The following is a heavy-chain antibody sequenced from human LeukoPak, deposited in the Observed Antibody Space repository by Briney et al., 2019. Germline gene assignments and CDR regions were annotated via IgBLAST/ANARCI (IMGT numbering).Heavy chain of an antibody. Sequence: GGSLRLSCAASGFTFSSYAMSWVRQAPGKGLEWVSAISGSGGSTYYADSVKGRFTISRDNSKDTLYLQMNSLRAEDTAVYYCAKDLGEMYYDILTGPTGDYWGLGTLVTVSS. J-gene: IGHJ4*02. CDR2: ISGSGGST. D-gene: IGHD3-9*01. CDR3: AKDLGEMYYDILTGPTGDY. V-gene: IGHV3-23*01. CDR1: GFTFSSYA.